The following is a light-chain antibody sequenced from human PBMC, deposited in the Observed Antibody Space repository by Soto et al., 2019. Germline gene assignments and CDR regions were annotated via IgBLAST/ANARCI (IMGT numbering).Light chain of an antibody. CDR3: PQSYSTPMYT. Sequence: DIQMTQSPSSLSASVGDRVTITCRASQSISSNLNWYQQKPGKAPKLLIYAASSLQSGGPSRFSGSGSGTDFTLTISSLQPEDFATYYRPQSYSTPMYTFGQGTKLEIK. CDR1: QSISSN. CDR2: AAS. V-gene: IGKV1-39*01. J-gene: IGKJ2*01.